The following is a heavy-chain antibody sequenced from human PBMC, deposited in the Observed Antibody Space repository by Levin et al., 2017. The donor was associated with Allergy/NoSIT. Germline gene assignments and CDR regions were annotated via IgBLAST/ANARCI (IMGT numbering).Heavy chain of an antibody. V-gene: IGHV4-59*08. CDR3: ARQLAYCGGDCYPGPFDY. J-gene: IGHJ4*02. CDR1: GGSISSYY. CDR2: IYYSGST. D-gene: IGHD2-21*02. Sequence: SETLSLTCTVSGGSISSYYWSWIRQPPGKGLEWIGYIYYSGSTNYNPSLKSRVTISVDTSKNQFSLKLSSVTAADTAVYYCARQLAYCGGDCYPGPFDYWGQGTLVTVSS.